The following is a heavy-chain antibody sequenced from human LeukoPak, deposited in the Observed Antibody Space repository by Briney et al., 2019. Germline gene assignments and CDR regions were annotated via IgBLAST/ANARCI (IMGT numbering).Heavy chain of an antibody. CDR1: GVSISSGGYY. V-gene: IGHV4-31*03. CDR3: AKVKGLYRETNDAFDI. D-gene: IGHD4-11*01. Sequence: PSETLSLTCTVSGVSISSGGYYWSWIRQHPGKGLEWIGYIYYSGSTYYNPSLKSRVTISVDTSKNQFSLKLSSVTAADTAVYYCAKVKGLYRETNDAFDIWGQGTMVTVSS. CDR2: IYYSGST. J-gene: IGHJ3*02.